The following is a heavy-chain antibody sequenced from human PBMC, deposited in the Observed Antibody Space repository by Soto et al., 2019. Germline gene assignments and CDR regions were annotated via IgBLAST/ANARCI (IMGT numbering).Heavy chain of an antibody. CDR3: ARDRKGLTDY. V-gene: IGHV3-30-3*01. CDR1: GFTFSSYA. Sequence: GGSLRLSCAASGFTFSSYAMHWVRQAPGKGLEWVAVISYDGSNKYYADSVKGRFTISRDNSKNTLYLQMNSLRAEDTAVYYCARDRKGLTDYWGQGTLVTVSS. D-gene: IGHD7-27*01. CDR2: ISYDGSNK. J-gene: IGHJ4*02.